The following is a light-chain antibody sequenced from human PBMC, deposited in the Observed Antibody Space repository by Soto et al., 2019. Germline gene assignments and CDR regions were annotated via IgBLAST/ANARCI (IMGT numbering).Light chain of an antibody. Sequence: QSALTQPASVSGSPGQSITISCTGTXSDVGGYDYVSWYQQHPGKAPKLMISEVSNRPSGVSNRFSGSKSGNTASLTISGLQAEDEADYYCSSSTSSSTYVFGTGTRSPS. CDR2: EVS. CDR1: XSDVGGYDY. CDR3: SSSTSSSTYV. J-gene: IGLJ1*01. V-gene: IGLV2-14*01.